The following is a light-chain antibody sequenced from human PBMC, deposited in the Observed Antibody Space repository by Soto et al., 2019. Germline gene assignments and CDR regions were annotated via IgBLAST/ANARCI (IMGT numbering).Light chain of an antibody. CDR2: EVS. CDR3: SSYAGSNNVV. Sequence: QSALTQPPSASGSPGQSVTISCTGTSSDVGGYKDVSWYQQHPGKAPKLMIYEVSKRPSGVPDRFSGSTSGNTASLTVSGLQAEDEAYYYCSSYAGSNNVVFGGGTKLTVL. CDR1: SSDVGGYKD. V-gene: IGLV2-8*01. J-gene: IGLJ2*01.